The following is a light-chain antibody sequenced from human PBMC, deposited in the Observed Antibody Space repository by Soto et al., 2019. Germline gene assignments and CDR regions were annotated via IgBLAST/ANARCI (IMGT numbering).Light chain of an antibody. Sequence: QSALTQPASVSGSPGQSITISCTGTSSDVGGYNFVSWYQQHPDKAPKLMIYDVTNRPSGVSNRFSGSKSGNTASLTISGLQAEYEADYYRSSLPSIPTYV. CDR3: SSLPSIPTYV. V-gene: IGLV2-14*01. CDR1: SSDVGGYNF. J-gene: IGLJ1*01. CDR2: DVT.